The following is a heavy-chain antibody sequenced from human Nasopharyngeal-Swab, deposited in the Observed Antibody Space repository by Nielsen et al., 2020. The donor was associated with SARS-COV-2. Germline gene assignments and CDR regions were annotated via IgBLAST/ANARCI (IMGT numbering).Heavy chain of an antibody. CDR1: GGSISSGGYY. V-gene: IGHV4-31*03. D-gene: IGHD3-3*01. CDR2: IYYSGST. J-gene: IGHJ4*02. Sequence: SETLSLTCTVSGGSISSGGYYWSWIRQPPGKGLEWIGYIYYSGSTYYNPSLKSRVTISVDTSKNQFSLKLSSVTATDTAVYYCARGETRGYDFWSGYYSGRVGFDYWGQGTLVTVSS. CDR3: ARGETRGYDFWSGYYSGRVGFDY.